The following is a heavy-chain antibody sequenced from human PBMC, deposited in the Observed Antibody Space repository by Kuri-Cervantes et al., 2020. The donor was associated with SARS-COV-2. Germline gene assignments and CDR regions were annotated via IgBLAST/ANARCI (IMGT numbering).Heavy chain of an antibody. Sequence: ASVKVSCKASGYTFTGYYMHWVRQAPGQGLEWMGWINPNSGGTNYAQKFQGRVTITTDESTSTAYMELSSLRSEDTAVYYCASLTGELILGNAFDIWGQGTMVTVSS. D-gene: IGHD1-26*01. CDR2: INPNSGGT. V-gene: IGHV1-2*02. CDR3: ASLTGELILGNAFDI. CDR1: GYTFTGYY. J-gene: IGHJ3*02.